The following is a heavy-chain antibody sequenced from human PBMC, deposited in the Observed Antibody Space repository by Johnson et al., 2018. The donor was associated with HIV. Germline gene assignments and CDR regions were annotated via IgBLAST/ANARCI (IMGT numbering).Heavy chain of an antibody. CDR1: GFTFSSFW. V-gene: IGHV3-23*04. D-gene: IGHD7-27*01. CDR2: ISGSGGST. Sequence: VQLVESGGGLVQPGGSLRLSCAASGFTFSSFWLTWVRQAPGKGLEWVSAISGSGGSTYYADSVKGRFTISRDNSKNTLYLQMNSLRAEDTALYYCARDAGENAFDIWGQGTMVTVSS. J-gene: IGHJ3*02. CDR3: ARDAGENAFDI.